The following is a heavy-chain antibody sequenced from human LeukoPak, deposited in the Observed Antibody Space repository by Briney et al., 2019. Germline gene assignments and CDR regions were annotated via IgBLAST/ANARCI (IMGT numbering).Heavy chain of an antibody. Sequence: GGSLRLSWAASGFTFSSYAMSWVRQAPGKGLEWVSAISGSGGSTYYADSVKGRFTISRDNSKNTLYLQMNSRRAEDTAVYYCAKSGVRDSSSWYDYWGQGTLVTVSS. V-gene: IGHV3-23*01. CDR2: ISGSGGST. D-gene: IGHD6-13*01. CDR3: AKSGVRDSSSWYDY. CDR1: GFTFSSYA. J-gene: IGHJ4*02.